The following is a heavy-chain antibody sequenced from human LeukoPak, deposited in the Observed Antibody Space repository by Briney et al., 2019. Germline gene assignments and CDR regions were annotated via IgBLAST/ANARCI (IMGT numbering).Heavy chain of an antibody. D-gene: IGHD3-10*02. J-gene: IGHJ6*02. Sequence: SETLSLTCTVSGGSISSYYWSWIRQPPGKGLEWIGYIYYSGSTNYNPSLKSRVTISVDTSKNQFSLKLSSVTAADTAVYYCAGVRGGGPNYYYGMDVWGQGTTVTVSS. CDR2: IYYSGST. V-gene: IGHV4-59*12. CDR3: AGVRGGGPNYYYGMDV. CDR1: GGSISSYY.